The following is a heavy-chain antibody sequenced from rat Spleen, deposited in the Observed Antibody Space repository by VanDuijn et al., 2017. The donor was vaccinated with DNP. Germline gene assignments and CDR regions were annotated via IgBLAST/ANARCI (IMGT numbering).Heavy chain of an antibody. J-gene: IGHJ2*01. CDR2: SSYDGSRV. CDR1: GFTFSNND. Sequence: EVQLVESGGGLVQPGRSLKLSCAASGFTFSNNDMAWVRQAPTTGLEWVASSSYDGSRVHYRDSVKGRITVSRDNAKSTLYLQMDSLRSEDTATYYCARPDYWGQGVMVTVSS. CDR3: ARPDY. V-gene: IGHV5-29*01.